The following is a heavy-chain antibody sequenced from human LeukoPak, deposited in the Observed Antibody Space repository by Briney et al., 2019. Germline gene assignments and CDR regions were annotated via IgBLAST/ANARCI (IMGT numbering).Heavy chain of an antibody. J-gene: IGHJ6*03. CDR2: INHSGST. CDR3: VRGRRIMGYYDYMDV. V-gene: IGHV4-34*01. CDR1: GGSFSGYY. D-gene: IGHD3-16*01. Sequence: KPSETLSLTCAVYGGSFSGYYWSWIRQPPGKGLEWIGEINHSGSTNYNPPLKGRGTISVDTTKNRFSLNLSAVTAADTPLYYSVRGRRIMGYYDYMDVWGKGTTVTVSS.